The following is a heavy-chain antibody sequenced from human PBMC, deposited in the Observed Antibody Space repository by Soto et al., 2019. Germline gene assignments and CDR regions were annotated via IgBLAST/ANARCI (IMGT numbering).Heavy chain of an antibody. CDR2: IHYSGTT. CDR1: GTSISSYY. D-gene: IGHD2-8*01. J-gene: IGHJ4*02. Sequence: LSLTCTVSGTSISSYYWSWIRQPPGKGLEWIANIHYSGTTNYNPTLASRVTLSVDTSKNQFSLKMTSVTAADRAMYFCARYNSYAIDYWGRGTLVTAPQ. CDR3: ARYNSYAIDY. V-gene: IGHV4-59*01.